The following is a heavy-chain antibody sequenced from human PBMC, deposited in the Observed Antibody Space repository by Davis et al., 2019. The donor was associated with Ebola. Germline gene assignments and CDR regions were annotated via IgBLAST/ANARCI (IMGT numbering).Heavy chain of an antibody. CDR1: GFTFSSYA. D-gene: IGHD3-22*01. CDR2: ISGSGGST. V-gene: IGHV3-23*01. CDR3: AKGWAEHPYYYDSSYDY. Sequence: PGGSLRLSCAASGFTFSSYAMSWVRQAPGKGLEWVSAISGSGGSTYYADSVKGRFTISRDNSKNTLYLQMNSLRAEDTAVYYCAKGWAEHPYYYDSSYDYWGQGTLVTVSS. J-gene: IGHJ4*02.